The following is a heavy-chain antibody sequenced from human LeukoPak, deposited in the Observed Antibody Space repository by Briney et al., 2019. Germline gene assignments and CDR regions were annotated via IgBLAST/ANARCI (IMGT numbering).Heavy chain of an antibody. Sequence: ASVKVSCKASGYSVTDYYLHWVRQVPGQGLECLGWISPNSGATNNAQKFQGRVTMTRDPSINTAYLELSRLTSDDTAVYYCARDGSGMTHFDYWGQGTLVTVSS. V-gene: IGHV1-2*02. CDR3: ARDGSGMTHFDY. D-gene: IGHD3-10*01. J-gene: IGHJ4*02. CDR2: ISPNSGAT. CDR1: GYSVTDYY.